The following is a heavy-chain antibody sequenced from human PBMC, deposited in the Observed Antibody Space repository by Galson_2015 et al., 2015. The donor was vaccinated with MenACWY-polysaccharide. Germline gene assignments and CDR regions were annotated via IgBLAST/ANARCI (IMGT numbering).Heavy chain of an antibody. CDR2: IKSDGSST. V-gene: IGHV3-74*01. Sequence: SLRLSCAASGFTFSTYWTHWVRQAPGRGLVWVSRIKSDGSSTNYADSVKGRFTISRDNAKNTLYLQMNSLRAEDTALYYCARGYSAYDWGLGTLVTVSA. D-gene: IGHD5-12*01. J-gene: IGHJ4*02. CDR1: GFTFSTYW. CDR3: ARGYSAYD.